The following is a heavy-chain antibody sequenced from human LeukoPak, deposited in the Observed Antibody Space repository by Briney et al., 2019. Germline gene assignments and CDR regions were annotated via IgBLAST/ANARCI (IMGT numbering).Heavy chain of an antibody. J-gene: IGHJ4*02. CDR2: TFTGGTT. CDR3: ARDANDYASPPDY. CDR1: GFSVGNNY. D-gene: IGHD3-16*01. Sequence: GGSLRLSCEVSGFSVGNNYMNWVRQAPGKGLEWVSATFTGGTTYYADSVKGRFTISRDTSKNTLHLQMNSLRPEDTAVYYCARDANDYASPPDYWGQGALVTVSS. V-gene: IGHV3-53*01.